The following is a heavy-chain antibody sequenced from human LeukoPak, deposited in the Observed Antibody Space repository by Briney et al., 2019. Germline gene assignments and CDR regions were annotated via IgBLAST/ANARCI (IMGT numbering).Heavy chain of an antibody. CDR3: ARAQYCSGGSCYGDY. CDR1: GFTFSSYS. J-gene: IGHJ4*02. Sequence: GVSLRLSCAASGFTFSSYSMNWVRQAPGKGLEWVSVIYRGGETYYADSVKGRFTISRDNSKNTLYLQMNSLRAEDTAVYYCARAQYCSGGSCYGDYWGQGTLVTVSS. V-gene: IGHV3-53*01. D-gene: IGHD2-15*01. CDR2: IYRGGET.